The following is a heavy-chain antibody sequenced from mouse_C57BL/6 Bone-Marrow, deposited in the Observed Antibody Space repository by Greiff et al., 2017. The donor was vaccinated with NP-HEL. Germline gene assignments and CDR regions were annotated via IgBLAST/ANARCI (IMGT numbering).Heavy chain of an antibody. CDR3: AREEKLPFYFDV. V-gene: IGHV1-81*01. J-gene: IGHJ1*03. Sequence: QVQLKESGAELARPGASVKLSCKASGYTFTSYGISWVKQRTGQGLEWIGEIYPRSGNTYYNEKFKGKATLTADKSSSTAYMELRSLTSEDSAVYFCAREEKLPFYFDVWGTGTTVTVSS. CDR1: GYTFTSYG. CDR2: IYPRSGNT. D-gene: IGHD2-12*01.